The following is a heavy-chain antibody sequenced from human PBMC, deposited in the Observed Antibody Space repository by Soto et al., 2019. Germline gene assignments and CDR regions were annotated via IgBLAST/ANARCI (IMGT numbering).Heavy chain of an antibody. J-gene: IGHJ4*01. D-gene: IGHD4-17*01. V-gene: IGHV3-15*07. CDR1: GFIFSNAW. CDR2: VKSKTDGGTT. CDR3: TTDSYMTNIIVRFDY. Sequence: PGGSLRLSCAASGFIFSNAWINWVRQAPGKGLEWVGRVKSKTDGGTTDFAAPVKGRFAISRGDSKNMVYLEMNSLKTEDTAIYYCTTDSYMTNIIVRFDYWGHATLVTVSS.